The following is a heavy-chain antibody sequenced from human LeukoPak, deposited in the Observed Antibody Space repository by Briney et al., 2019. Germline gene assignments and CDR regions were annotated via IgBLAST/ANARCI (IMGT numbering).Heavy chain of an antibody. CDR1: GFTFSSYW. D-gene: IGHD3-22*01. CDR3: ARGDYYYDSSGYPDY. CDR2: INSDGSST. V-gene: IGHV3-74*01. Sequence: PGGSLRLSCAASGFTFSSYWMHWVRQAPGKGLVWVSRINSDGSSTSYADSVTGRFTISRDNAKNTLYLQMNSLRAEDTAVYYCARGDYYYDSSGYPDYWGQGTLVTVSS. J-gene: IGHJ4*02.